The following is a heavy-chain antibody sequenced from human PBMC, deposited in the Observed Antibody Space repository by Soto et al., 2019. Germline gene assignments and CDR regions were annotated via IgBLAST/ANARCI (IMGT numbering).Heavy chain of an antibody. J-gene: IGHJ5*02. Sequence: QVQLVQSGAEVKKPGSSVKVSCKASRGTFSTYTITWVRPAPGQGLEWMGRIIPIIGIINYAQKFQGRVTISADKFTGTAYMELAGLRSDDTAVYYCAGDPDSHYNDSHASSYPWGQGTLVTVSS. CDR2: IIPIIGII. D-gene: IGHD4-4*01. V-gene: IGHV1-69*08. CDR1: RGTFSTYT. CDR3: AGDPDSHYNDSHASSYP.